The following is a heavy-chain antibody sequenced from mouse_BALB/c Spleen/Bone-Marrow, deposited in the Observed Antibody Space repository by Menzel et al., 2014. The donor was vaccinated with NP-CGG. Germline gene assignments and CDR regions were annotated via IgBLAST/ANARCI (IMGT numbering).Heavy chain of an antibody. V-gene: IGHV3-1*02. J-gene: IGHJ4*01. CDR2: IHYSGGT. CDR3: ARWNGYYAMDY. D-gene: IGHD1-2*01. CDR1: GYSITSGYS. Sequence: DVQLQESGPALVKPSQSLSLTCTVTGYSITSGYSWHWIRQFPGNTLEWMGYIHYSGGTNYNPSLKSRISITRDTSKNQFFLQWNSVATEDTATYYCARWNGYYAMDYWGQGTSVTVSS.